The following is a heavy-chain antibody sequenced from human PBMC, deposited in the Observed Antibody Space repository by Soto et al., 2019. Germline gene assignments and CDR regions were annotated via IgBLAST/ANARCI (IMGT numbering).Heavy chain of an antibody. CDR3: ARADLTFGGVTLFDY. J-gene: IGHJ4*02. D-gene: IGHD3-16*01. Sequence: TLSLTCTVSGGSISSGGYYWSWIRQHPGKGLEWIGYIYYSGSTYYNPSLKSRVTISVDTSKNQFSLKLSSVTAADTAVYYCARADLTFGGVTLFDYWGQGTLVTVSS. CDR1: GGSISSGGYY. CDR2: IYYSGST. V-gene: IGHV4-31*03.